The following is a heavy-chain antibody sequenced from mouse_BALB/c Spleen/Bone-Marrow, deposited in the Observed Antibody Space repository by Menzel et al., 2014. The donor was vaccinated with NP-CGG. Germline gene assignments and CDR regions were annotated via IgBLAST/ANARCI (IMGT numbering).Heavy chain of an antibody. D-gene: IGHD2-3*01. CDR1: GFSSTSYG. Sequence: VQVVESGPGLVQPSQSLSITCTVSGFSSTSYGVHWVRQSPGKGLEWLGVIWSGGSTDYNAAFISRLSISKDNSKSQVFFKMNSLQANDTAIYYCARKGDGYAMDYWGQGTSVTVSS. V-gene: IGHV2-2*02. J-gene: IGHJ4*01. CDR2: IWSGGST. CDR3: ARKGDGYAMDY.